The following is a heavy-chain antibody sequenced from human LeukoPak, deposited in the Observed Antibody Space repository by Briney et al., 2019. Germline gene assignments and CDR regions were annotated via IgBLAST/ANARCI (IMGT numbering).Heavy chain of an antibody. CDR1: GGSISSGDYY. CDR3: ASTTYDYFWGGRKYFDY. CDR2: IYYSGST. J-gene: IGHJ4*02. Sequence: PSQTLSLTCTVSGGSISSGDYYWSWIRQPPGKGLEWIGYIYYSGSTYYNPSLKSRVTISVDTSKNQFSLKLSSVTAADTAVYYCASTTYDYFWGGRKYFDYWGQGTLVTVSS. V-gene: IGHV4-30-4*01. D-gene: IGHD3-16*01.